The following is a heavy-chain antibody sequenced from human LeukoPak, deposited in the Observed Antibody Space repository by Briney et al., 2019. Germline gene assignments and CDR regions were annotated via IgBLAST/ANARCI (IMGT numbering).Heavy chain of an antibody. CDR3: ARVWADYGGNPDAFDI. J-gene: IGHJ3*02. CDR1: GFTFSSYS. V-gene: IGHV3-21*01. D-gene: IGHD4-23*01. Sequence: GGSLRLSCAASGFTFSSYSMNWVRQAPGKGLEWVSSISSSSSYIYYADSVKGRFTISRDSAKNSLYLQMNSLRAEDTAVYYCARVWADYGGNPDAFDIWGQGTMVTVSS. CDR2: ISSSSSYI.